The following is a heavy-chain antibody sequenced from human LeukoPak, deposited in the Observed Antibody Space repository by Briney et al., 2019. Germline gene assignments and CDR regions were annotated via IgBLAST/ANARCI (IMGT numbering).Heavy chain of an antibody. CDR3: AKVEEQWLVRGSWFGY. D-gene: IGHD6-19*01. CDR2: IYTSGST. J-gene: IGHJ4*02. Sequence: SQTLSPTCTVSGGSISSGSYYWSWIRQPAGKGLEWIGRIYTSGSTNYNPSLKSRVTISVDTSKNQFSLKLSSVTAADTAVYYCAKVEEQWLVRGSWFGYWGQGTLVTVSS. V-gene: IGHV4-61*02. CDR1: GGSISSGSYY.